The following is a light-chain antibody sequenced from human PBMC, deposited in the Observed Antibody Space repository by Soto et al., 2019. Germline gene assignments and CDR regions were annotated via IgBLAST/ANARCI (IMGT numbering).Light chain of an antibody. CDR1: QGISSY. Sequence: DIQLTQSPSFLSASVGDRVTITCRASQGISSYLAWYQQKPGKAPKLLIYAASTLQSGVPSRFSGSGSGTAFTLTISSLQPEDFATYYCQQFNSYPRTFGQGTKLEIK. CDR3: QQFNSYPRT. J-gene: IGKJ2*01. V-gene: IGKV1-9*01. CDR2: AAS.